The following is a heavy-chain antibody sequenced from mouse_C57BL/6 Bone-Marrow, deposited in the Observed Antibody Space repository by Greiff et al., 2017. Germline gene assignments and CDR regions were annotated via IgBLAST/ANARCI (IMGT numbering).Heavy chain of an antibody. CDR1: GFTFTDYY. Sequence: EVMLVESGGGLVQPGGSLSLSCAASGFTFTDYYMSWVRQPPGKALEWLGFIRNKANGYTTEYSASVKGRITISRDNSQRILYLQMNALRAEDSATYYCGRSDSPFDDWGQGATLTVSS. CDR2: IRNKANGYTT. J-gene: IGHJ2*01. V-gene: IGHV7-3*01. CDR3: GRSDSPFDD.